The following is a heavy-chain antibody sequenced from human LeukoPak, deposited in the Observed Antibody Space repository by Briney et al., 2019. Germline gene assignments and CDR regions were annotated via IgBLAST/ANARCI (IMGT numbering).Heavy chain of an antibody. CDR2: ISSSGSTI. V-gene: IGHV3-48*03. CDR1: GFTFSSYE. D-gene: IGHD6-13*01. Sequence: GGSLRLSCAASGFTFSSYEMNWVRQAPGKGREWVSYISSSGSTIYYADSVKGRFTISRDNAKNSLYLQMNSLRAEDTAVYYCARGRSSSWYEFLDNWFDPWGQGTLVTVSS. J-gene: IGHJ5*02. CDR3: ARGRSSSWYEFLDNWFDP.